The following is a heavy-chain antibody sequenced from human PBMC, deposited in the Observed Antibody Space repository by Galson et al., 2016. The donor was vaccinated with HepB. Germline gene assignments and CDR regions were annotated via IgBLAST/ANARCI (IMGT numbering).Heavy chain of an antibody. CDR1: GITIIGYN. Sequence: SLRLSCVASGITIIGYNMNWVRQAPGKGLEWVAHIAHSGGTAYNTDAVRGRFTISRDDSKNSVYLQMSSLEREDTAVYYCARIGYGVSGGNGFDPWGQGTLVTVSS. CDR3: ARIGYGVSGGNGFDP. D-gene: IGHD2-15*01. CDR2: IAHSGGTA. V-gene: IGHV3-30*04. J-gene: IGHJ5*02.